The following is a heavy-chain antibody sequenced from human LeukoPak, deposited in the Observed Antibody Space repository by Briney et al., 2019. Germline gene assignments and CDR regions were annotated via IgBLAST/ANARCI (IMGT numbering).Heavy chain of an antibody. V-gene: IGHV3-7*01. CDR2: INQDGSVI. J-gene: IGHJ4*02. CDR1: GFTFSDYY. D-gene: IGHD2-2*01. Sequence: GGSLRLSCAASGFTFSDYYMSWIRQAPGEGLEWVANINQDGSVIYYVDSLKGRFTISRDNAKKSVHLQMNSLRAEDTAIYYCARIGYSSSSLDYWGQGTLVTVSS. CDR3: ARIGYSSSSLDY.